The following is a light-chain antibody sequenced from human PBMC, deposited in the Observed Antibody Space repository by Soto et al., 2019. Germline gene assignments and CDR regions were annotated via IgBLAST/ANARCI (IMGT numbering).Light chain of an antibody. Sequence: QSVLTQPPSVPAAPGQTVTISCSGSSSNIGNNYVSWYQQLPGTAPKLLIYDNNKRPSRIPDRFSGSKSGTSATLGITGLQTGDEADYYCGTWDSSLSAVVFGGGTKLTVL. CDR1: SSNIGNNY. V-gene: IGLV1-51*01. CDR2: DNN. CDR3: GTWDSSLSAVV. J-gene: IGLJ2*01.